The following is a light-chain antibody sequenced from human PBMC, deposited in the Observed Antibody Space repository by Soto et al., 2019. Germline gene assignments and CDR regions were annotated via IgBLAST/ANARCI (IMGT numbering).Light chain of an antibody. V-gene: IGLV2-11*01. CDR2: AVN. CDR3: CSYAGSSTWV. J-gene: IGLJ3*02. CDR1: SSDVGDYNY. Sequence: QSALTQPRSVSGSPGQSVTISCTGTSSDVGDYNYVSWYQQHPGKAPKLLIYAVNMRPSGVPDRFSGSKSGNTASLTISGLQDEDEDDYSCCSYAGSSTWVFGGGTKLTVL.